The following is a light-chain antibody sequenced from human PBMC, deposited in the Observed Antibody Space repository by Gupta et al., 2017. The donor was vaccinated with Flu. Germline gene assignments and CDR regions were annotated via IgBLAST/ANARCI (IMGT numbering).Light chain of an antibody. CDR3: QQYDIYPIT. V-gene: IGKV1D-16*01. J-gene: IGKJ5*01. Sequence: DIQMTQSPSSLSASVVDRVTITFLASQGISTWLAWYQQIPGKAPKSLIYAASNLQSGVPSRFSGSGSGTDFTLTISSLQPEDFATYYCQQYDIYPITFGQGTRL. CDR2: AAS. CDR1: QGISTW.